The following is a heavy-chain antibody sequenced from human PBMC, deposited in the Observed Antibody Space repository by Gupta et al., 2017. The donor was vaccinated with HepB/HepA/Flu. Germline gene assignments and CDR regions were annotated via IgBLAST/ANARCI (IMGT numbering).Heavy chain of an antibody. J-gene: IGHJ5*02. V-gene: IGHV1-18*01. CDR3: ARDLNSPLTTTVTTYPIIWFDP. Sequence: GNTNYAQKLQGRVTMTTDTSTSTAYMELRSLRSDDTAVYYCARDLNSPLTTTVTTYPIIWFDPWGQGTLVTVSS. CDR2: GNT. D-gene: IGHD4-17*01.